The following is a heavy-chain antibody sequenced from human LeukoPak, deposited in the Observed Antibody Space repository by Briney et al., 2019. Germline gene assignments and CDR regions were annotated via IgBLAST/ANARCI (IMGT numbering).Heavy chain of an antibody. CDR3: ASLGYCSSTSCANPQWLFDI. D-gene: IGHD2-2*01. J-gene: IGHJ3*02. CDR1: GFTFSSYS. CDR2: IRSSSSYI. V-gene: IGHV3-21*01. Sequence: GGSLRLSCAASGFTFSSYSMNCVRHAPGKGLEWVSSIRSSSSYIYYADSVKGRFTISRDNAKNSLYLQMNSLRAEDTAVYYCASLGYCSSTSCANPQWLFDIRGQGKMVTVSS.